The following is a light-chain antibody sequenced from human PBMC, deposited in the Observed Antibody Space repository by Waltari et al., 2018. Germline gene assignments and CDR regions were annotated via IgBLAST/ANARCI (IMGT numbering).Light chain of an antibody. CDR2: EVS. CDR3: SSYTTSSTPGV. V-gene: IGLV2-14*01. Sequence: QSALTQPASVSGSPGQSITISCTGTSSDVGGYTYVPWYQQHPGKAPKLMIYEVSKWPSGVSSRFSGSKSGTTASLTISGLQADDEADYYCSSYTTSSTPGVFGGGTKLTVL. CDR1: SSDVGGYTY. J-gene: IGLJ2*01.